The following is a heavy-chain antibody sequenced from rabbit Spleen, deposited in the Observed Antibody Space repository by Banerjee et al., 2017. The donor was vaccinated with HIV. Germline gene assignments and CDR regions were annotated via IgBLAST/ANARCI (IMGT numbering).Heavy chain of an antibody. J-gene: IGHJ3*01. D-gene: IGHD6-1*01. Sequence: QSLEESGGGLVKPGGTLTLTCKASGFTFSSSYWICWVRQAPGKGLEWIGCIYTGDGSTYYASWVNGRFTLSKTSSTTVTLQMTSLTAADTATYFCARGDSDSWVGGGWVPKLGGQGTLVTVS. CDR3: ARGDSDSWVGGGWVPKL. CDR1: GFTFSSSYW. CDR2: IYTGDGST. V-gene: IGHV1S40*01.